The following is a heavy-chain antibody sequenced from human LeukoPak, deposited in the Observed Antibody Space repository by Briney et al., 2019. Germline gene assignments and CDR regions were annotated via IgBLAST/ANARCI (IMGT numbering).Heavy chain of an antibody. CDR2: INSAGGST. CDR3: AIWPHTGGIAVAGPIDY. V-gene: IGHV3-23*01. CDR1: GFTFSNYA. D-gene: IGHD6-19*01. Sequence: AGGSLRLSCAASGFTFSNYAMSWVRQAPGKGLDWVSTINSAGGSTYYAGSVKGRFTISRDNSKNTLYLQMNNLRAEDTAVYYCAIWPHTGGIAVAGPIDYWGQGTLVTVSS. J-gene: IGHJ4*02.